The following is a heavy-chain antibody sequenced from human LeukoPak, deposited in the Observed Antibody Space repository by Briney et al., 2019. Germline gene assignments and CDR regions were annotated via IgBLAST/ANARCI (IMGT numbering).Heavy chain of an antibody. CDR1: GFTFTSSA. CDR2: IVVGSGNT. Sequence: TSVKVSCKASGFTFTSSAVQWVRQARGQCLEWIGWIVVGSGNTNYAQKFQERVTITRDMSTSTAYMELSSLRSEDTAVYYCAADRSGWFYFDYWGQGTLVTVSS. CDR3: AADRSGWFYFDY. V-gene: IGHV1-58*01. J-gene: IGHJ4*02. D-gene: IGHD6-19*01.